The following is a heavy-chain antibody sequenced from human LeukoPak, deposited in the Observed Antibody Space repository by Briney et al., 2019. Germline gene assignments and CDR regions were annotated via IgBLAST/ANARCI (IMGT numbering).Heavy chain of an antibody. D-gene: IGHD3-10*01. CDR2: ISYDGSNK. CDR3: AKDGGRLLWFGDSDWTSEGGSFDY. V-gene: IGHV3-30*18. Sequence: PGRSLRLSCAASGFTFSRYGMHWVRQAPGKGLEWVAVISYDGSNKYYADSVKGRFTISRDNSKNTLYLQMNSLRAEDTAVYYCAKDGGRLLWFGDSDWTSEGGSFDYWGQGTLVTVSS. CDR1: GFTFSRYG. J-gene: IGHJ4*02.